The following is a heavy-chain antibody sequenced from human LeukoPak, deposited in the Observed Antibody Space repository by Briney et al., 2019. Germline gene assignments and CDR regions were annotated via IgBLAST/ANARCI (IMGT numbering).Heavy chain of an antibody. CDR1: GGSFSGYY. CDR3: ARRVTYSYGSGDDY. V-gene: IGHV4-34*01. Sequence: SETLSLTCAVYGGSFSGYYWSWIRQPPGKGLEWIGEINHSGSTNYNPSLKSRVTISVDTSKNQFSLKLTSVTAADTAVYYCARRVTYSYGSGDDYWGLGSLVTVSS. CDR2: INHSGST. J-gene: IGHJ4*02. D-gene: IGHD5-18*01.